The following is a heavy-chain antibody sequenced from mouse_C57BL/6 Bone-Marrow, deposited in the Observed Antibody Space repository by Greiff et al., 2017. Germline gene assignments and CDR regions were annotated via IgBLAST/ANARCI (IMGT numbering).Heavy chain of an antibody. J-gene: IGHJ1*03. CDR2: ISNLAYSI. D-gene: IGHD4-1*01. CDR1: GFTFSDYG. Sequence: EVMLVESGGGLVQPGGSLKLSCAASGFTFSDYGMAWVRQAPRKGPEWVAFISNLAYSIYYADTVTGRFTISRENAKNTLYLEMSSLRSEDTAMYYCARQGESGIGYFDVWGTGTTVTVSS. CDR3: ARQGESGIGYFDV. V-gene: IGHV5-15*01.